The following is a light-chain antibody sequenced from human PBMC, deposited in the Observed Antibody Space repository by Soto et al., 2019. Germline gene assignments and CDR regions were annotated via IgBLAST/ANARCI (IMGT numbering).Light chain of an antibody. Sequence: DIQMTQSPSSLSASVGDRVTITCRASQSISTYLIWYQQKPGKDPKLLIYAKSSLQSGVPSRFSGSGSGTEFTLTISSLQPDDFATYYCQQYKSYWTFGQGTKVDIK. J-gene: IGKJ1*01. CDR2: AKS. CDR1: QSISTY. V-gene: IGKV1-39*01. CDR3: QQYKSYWT.